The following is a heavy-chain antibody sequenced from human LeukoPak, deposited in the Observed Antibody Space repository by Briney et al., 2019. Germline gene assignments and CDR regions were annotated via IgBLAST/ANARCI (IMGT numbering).Heavy chain of an antibody. CDR3: VRQFAS. CDR2: VSGSGSTV. Sequence: SCKASGGTFSDHIMNWVRQLPGKRLEWVAYVSGSGSTVYYADSVKGRFTISRDNGKSSLYLQMNSLRVEDTALYYCVRQFASWGQGTLVTVSS. CDR1: GGTFSDHI. J-gene: IGHJ4*02. V-gene: IGHV3-48*01.